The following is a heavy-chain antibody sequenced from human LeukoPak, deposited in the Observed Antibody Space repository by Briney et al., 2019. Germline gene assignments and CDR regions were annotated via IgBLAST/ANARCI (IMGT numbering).Heavy chain of an antibody. CDR3: AKDPYFDWLSSYYYYGMDV. Sequence: TGGSLRLSCAASGFTFSSYAMSWVRQAPGKGLEWVSAISGSGGSTYYADSVKGRFTISRDNSKNTLYLQMNSLRAEDTAVYYCAKDPYFDWLSSYYYYGMDVWGQGTTVTVSS. CDR1: GFTFSSYA. V-gene: IGHV3-23*01. CDR2: ISGSGGST. J-gene: IGHJ6*01. D-gene: IGHD3-9*01.